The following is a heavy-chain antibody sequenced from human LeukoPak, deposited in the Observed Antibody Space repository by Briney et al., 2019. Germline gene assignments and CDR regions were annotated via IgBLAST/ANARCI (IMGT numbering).Heavy chain of an antibody. J-gene: IGHJ3*02. D-gene: IGHD3-10*01. CDR1: GGSFSGYY. V-gene: IGHV4-34*01. Sequence: SETLSLTCAVYGGSFSGYYWSWIRQPPGKGLEWTGEINHSGSTNYNPSLKSRVTISVDTSKNQFSLKLSSVTAADTAVYYCARGRGAYYYGSGSYRDAFDIWGQGTMVTVSS. CDR2: INHSGST. CDR3: ARGRGAYYYGSGSYRDAFDI.